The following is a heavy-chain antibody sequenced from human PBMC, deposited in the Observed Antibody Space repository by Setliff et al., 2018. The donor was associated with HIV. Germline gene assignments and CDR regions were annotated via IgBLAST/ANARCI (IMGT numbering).Heavy chain of an antibody. CDR1: GFTFSSYW. Sequence: PGGSLRLSCAASGFTFSSYWMSWVRQAPGKGLEWVANIKQDGSEKDYVDSVKGRFTISRDNAKNSLYLQMNSLKADDTAVYYCVKSASWDLRGWLHWGQGTPVTVSS. J-gene: IGHJ4*02. V-gene: IGHV3-7*03. CDR2: IKQDGSEK. CDR3: VKSASWDLRGWLH. D-gene: IGHD6-19*01.